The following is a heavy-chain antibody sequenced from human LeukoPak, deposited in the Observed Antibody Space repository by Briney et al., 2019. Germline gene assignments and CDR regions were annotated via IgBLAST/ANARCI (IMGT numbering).Heavy chain of an antibody. J-gene: IGHJ4*02. CDR1: GFTFSSYG. CDR3: AKGAYSSGWYYFDY. Sequence: GGSLRLSCAASGFTFSSYGMHWVRQAPGKGLEWVAFIRYDGSNKYYADSVKGRFTISRDNSKNTLYLQMNSLRAEDTALYYCAKGAYSSGWYYFDYWGQGTLVTVSS. V-gene: IGHV3-30*02. D-gene: IGHD6-19*01. CDR2: IRYDGSNK.